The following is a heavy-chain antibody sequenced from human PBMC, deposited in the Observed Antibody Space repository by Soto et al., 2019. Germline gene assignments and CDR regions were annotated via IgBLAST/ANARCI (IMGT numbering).Heavy chain of an antibody. CDR2: IYYSGST. Sequence: SETLSLTCTVSGGSISSYYWSWIRQPPGKGLEWIGYIYYSGSTNYNPSLKSRVTISVDTSKNQFSLKLSSVTAADTAVYYCARQGRYCSGGSCYSNYYGMDVRGQGTTVTVSS. J-gene: IGHJ6*02. CDR1: GGSISSYY. D-gene: IGHD2-15*01. CDR3: ARQGRYCSGGSCYSNYYGMDV. V-gene: IGHV4-59*08.